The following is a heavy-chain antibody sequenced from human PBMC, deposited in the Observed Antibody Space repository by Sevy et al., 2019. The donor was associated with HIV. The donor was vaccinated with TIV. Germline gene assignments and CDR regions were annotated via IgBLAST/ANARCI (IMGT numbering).Heavy chain of an antibody. V-gene: IGHV4-39*01. CDR2: IYNSGTT. D-gene: IGHD6-13*01. CDR3: ARLGSTTWYLPGY. CDR1: GVSISSSNYY. Sequence: SETLSLTCTVSGVSISSSNYYWGWIRQPPGKGLEWIGCIYNSGTTYYNPSLESRLTLSVDTSKNQFSLKLRFVTAADTAVSYCARLGSTTWYLPGYWRQGTLVTVSS. J-gene: IGHJ4*02.